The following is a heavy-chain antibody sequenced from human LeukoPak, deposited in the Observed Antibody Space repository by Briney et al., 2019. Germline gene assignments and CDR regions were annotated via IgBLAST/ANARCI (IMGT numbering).Heavy chain of an antibody. CDR3: AAVAGTMYY. CDR2: IYYSGST. Sequence: SETLSLTCTVSGGSISSGDYYWSWIRQPPGTGLEWIGYIYYSGSTNYNPSLKSRVTISVDTSKNQFSRKLTSVTAADTAVYYCAAVAGTMYYWGQGTLVTVSS. J-gene: IGHJ4*02. D-gene: IGHD6-19*01. V-gene: IGHV4-61*08. CDR1: GGSISSGDYY.